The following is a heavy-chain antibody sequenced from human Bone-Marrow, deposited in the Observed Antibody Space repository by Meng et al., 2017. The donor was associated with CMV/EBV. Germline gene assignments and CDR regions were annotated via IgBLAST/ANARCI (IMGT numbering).Heavy chain of an antibody. CDR2: ISGSSTTT. D-gene: IGHD3-3*01. J-gene: IGHJ4*02. V-gene: IGHV3-11*04. CDR3: ARMVGLFAIFGVASDY. CDR1: EFTFSDYY. Sequence: GESLKISCAASEFTFSDYYMSWIRQAPGKGPEWLSYISGSSTTTYYADSVKGRFTISRDNSKNTLYLQMNSLRAEDTAVYYCARMVGLFAIFGVASDYWGQGTLVTVPS.